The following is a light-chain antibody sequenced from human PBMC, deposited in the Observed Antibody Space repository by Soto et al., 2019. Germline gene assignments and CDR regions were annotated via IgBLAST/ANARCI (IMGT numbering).Light chain of an antibody. CDR1: QGIGGY. V-gene: IGKV1-9*01. CDR3: QQINSYPRT. Sequence: DIQLIQSPSFLSASVGDRVTITCRASQGIGGYLAWYQQKSGKAPKLLMYAASTLQSGVPSRFSGSGSGTEFTLTINSLQPEDFATYYCQQINSYPRTFGGGTKVEIK. J-gene: IGKJ4*01. CDR2: AAS.